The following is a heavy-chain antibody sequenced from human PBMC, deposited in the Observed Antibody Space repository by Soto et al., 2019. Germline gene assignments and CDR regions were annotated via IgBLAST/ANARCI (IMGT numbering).Heavy chain of an antibody. CDR2: ISYDGSNK. Sequence: LRLSCAASGFTFSSYAMHWVRQAPGKGLEWVAVISYDGSNKYYADSVKGRFTISRDNSKNTLYLQMNSLRAEDTAVYYCARDFWSGPYYYYGMDVWGQGTTVTVSS. V-gene: IGHV3-30-3*01. D-gene: IGHD3-3*01. CDR3: ARDFWSGPYYYYGMDV. CDR1: GFTFSSYA. J-gene: IGHJ6*02.